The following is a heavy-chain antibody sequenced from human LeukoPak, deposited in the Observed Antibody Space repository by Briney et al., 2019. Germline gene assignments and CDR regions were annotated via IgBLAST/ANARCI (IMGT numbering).Heavy chain of an antibody. CDR1: GFTFSSYW. V-gene: IGHV3-74*01. CDR3: AKGRPNDYLGY. J-gene: IGHJ4*02. Sequence: GGSLGLSCAASGFTFSSYWMHWVRQAPGKGLVWVSRTNTDGSSTSYADSVKGRFTISRDNAKNTLYLQMNSLRVEDTAVYYCAKGRPNDYLGYWGQGTLVAVSS. CDR2: TNTDGSST.